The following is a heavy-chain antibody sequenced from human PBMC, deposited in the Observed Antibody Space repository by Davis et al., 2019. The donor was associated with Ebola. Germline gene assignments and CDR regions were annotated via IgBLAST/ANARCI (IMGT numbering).Heavy chain of an antibody. CDR2: IYPGDSDT. J-gene: IGHJ6*02. V-gene: IGHV5-51*01. CDR3: VRRFHDYPPGYYYGMDV. D-gene: IGHD4-11*01. Sequence: KVSCKASGYDFSNFWIAWVRQMPGKGLEWMGIIYPGDSDTRYSPSFQGQVSISADKSIATAYLQWSSLKASDTAIYYFVRRFHDYPPGYYYGMDVWGQGTTVTVSS. CDR1: GYDFSNFW.